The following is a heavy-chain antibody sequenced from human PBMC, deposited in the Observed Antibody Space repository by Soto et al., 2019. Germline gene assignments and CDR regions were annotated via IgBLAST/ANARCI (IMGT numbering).Heavy chain of an antibody. CDR1: GYTFTSYY. D-gene: IGHD5-18*01. J-gene: IGHJ1*01. CDR2: INPSGGST. CDR3: GQTYSYGYVQH. Sequence: ASVKVSCKASGYTFTSYYMHWVRQAPGQGLEWMGIINPSGGSTSYAQKFQGRVTMTRDTSTSTVYMELSSLRSEDTAVYYCGQTYSYGYVQHWGQGTLVTVSS. V-gene: IGHV1-46*01.